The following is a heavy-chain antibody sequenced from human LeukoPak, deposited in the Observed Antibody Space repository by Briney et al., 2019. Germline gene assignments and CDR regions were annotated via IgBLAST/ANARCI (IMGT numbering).Heavy chain of an antibody. CDR1: GGSISRSRDY. Sequence: PSETLSLTCTVSGGSISRSRDYWGWIRQPPGKGLEWIGSIYYSGSTYYNPSLKSRVTISADTSKNQFSLKLYSVTAADTAVYYCATRKLGNDYWGQGTLVTVSS. D-gene: IGHD7-27*01. CDR3: ATRKLGNDY. CDR2: IYYSGST. V-gene: IGHV4-39*07. J-gene: IGHJ4*02.